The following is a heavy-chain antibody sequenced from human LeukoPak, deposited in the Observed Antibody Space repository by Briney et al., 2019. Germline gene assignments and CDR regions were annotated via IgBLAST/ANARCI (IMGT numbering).Heavy chain of an antibody. J-gene: IGHJ3*02. D-gene: IGHD4-23*01. CDR3: AREGTGDYGGRNSGAFDI. Sequence: GGSLRLSCAASGFTFSSYGMHWVRQAPGKGLEWVAFIRYDGSNKYYADSVKGRFTISRDNSKNTLYLQMNSLRAEDTAVYYCAREGTGDYGGRNSGAFDIWGQGTMVTVSS. CDR1: GFTFSSYG. CDR2: IRYDGSNK. V-gene: IGHV3-30*02.